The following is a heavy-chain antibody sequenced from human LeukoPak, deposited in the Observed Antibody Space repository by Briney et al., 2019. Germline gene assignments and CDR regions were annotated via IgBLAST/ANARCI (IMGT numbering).Heavy chain of an antibody. D-gene: IGHD1-1*01. CDR3: ARGGQRARYYYYYYVDV. Sequence: PSETLSLTCTVSGGSISSYYWSWIRQPAGKGLESIGHISTSGSTNYNPSLKSRVTMSVDTSRNQFSLKLSSVTAADTAVYYCARGGQRARYYYYYYVDVWGKGTTVTVSS. CDR1: GGSISSYY. J-gene: IGHJ6*03. V-gene: IGHV4-4*07. CDR2: ISTSGST.